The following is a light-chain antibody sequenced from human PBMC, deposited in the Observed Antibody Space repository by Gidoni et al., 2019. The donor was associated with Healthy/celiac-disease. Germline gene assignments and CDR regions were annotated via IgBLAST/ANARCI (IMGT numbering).Light chain of an antibody. J-gene: IGKJ1*01. CDR2: GAS. CDR1: QSVSSSY. V-gene: IGKV3-20*01. CDR3: QQYGSSRQT. Sequence: EIVLTQSPGTLSLSPGERATLSCSASQSVSSSYLAWYQQKPGQAPRLLIYGASSRATGIPDRFSGSGSGTDFTLTISILEPEDFAVYYCQQYGSSRQTFXQXTKVEIK.